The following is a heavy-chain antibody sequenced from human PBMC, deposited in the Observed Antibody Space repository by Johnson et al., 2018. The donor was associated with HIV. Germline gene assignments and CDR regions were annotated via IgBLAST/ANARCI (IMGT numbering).Heavy chain of an antibody. D-gene: IGHD1-1*01. J-gene: IGHJ3*01. CDR2: ISYDGSDK. CDR3: AREDLYDL. V-gene: IGHV3-30*04. Sequence: QVQLVESGGGVVQPGRSLRLSCAASGFTFSSYAMHWVRQAPAKGLEWVAVISYDGSDKDYADSVKGRFTISRDNSKNTLYLQMNSLRPEDTAVYYCAREDLYDLGGQGTMVTVSS. CDR1: GFTFSSYA.